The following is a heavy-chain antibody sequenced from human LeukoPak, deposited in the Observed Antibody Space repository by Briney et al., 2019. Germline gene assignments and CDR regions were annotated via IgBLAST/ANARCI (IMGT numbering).Heavy chain of an antibody. Sequence: PSETLSLTCTVSGGSISSSNYYWGWIRQPPGKGLEWIGSIYYSGSTYYNPSLKSRVTISVDTSKNQFSLKLSSVTAADTAVYYCARDVWSYYYYYMDVWGKGTTVTVSS. CDR3: ARDVWSYYYYYMDV. CDR2: IYYSGST. D-gene: IGHD2-8*02. CDR1: GGSISSSNYY. V-gene: IGHV4-39*07. J-gene: IGHJ6*03.